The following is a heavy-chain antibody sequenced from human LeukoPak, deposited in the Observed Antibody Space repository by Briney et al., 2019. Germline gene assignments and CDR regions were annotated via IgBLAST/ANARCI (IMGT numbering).Heavy chain of an antibody. V-gene: IGHV3-48*01. Sequence: GGSLRLSCAAPGFTFSSYTMNWVRQPPGKGLEWVSNIGTSSTTIYYADSVKGRFTISRDNAKNSLYLQMNSLRADDTAVYYCAKDLAPYIVVVPRSNWFDPWGQGTLVTVSS. CDR3: AKDLAPYIVVVPRSNWFDP. J-gene: IGHJ5*02. CDR1: GFTFSSYT. D-gene: IGHD2-2*01. CDR2: IGTSSTTI.